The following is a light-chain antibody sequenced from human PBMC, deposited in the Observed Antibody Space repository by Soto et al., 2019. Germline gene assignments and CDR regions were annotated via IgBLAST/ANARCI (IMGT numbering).Light chain of an antibody. CDR2: DAS. J-gene: IGKJ3*01. CDR1: PDISNH. CDR3: QKHDGVPL. Sequence: DIQLTQSPSSLSASVGDRGTITCQAIPDISNHLNWYQKKPGKATTLLVYDASLLDTGVPSRFSGGGSGTFFIFTSNSLPHDDIATYCCQKHDGVPLFGPGTKVEIK. V-gene: IGKV1-33*01.